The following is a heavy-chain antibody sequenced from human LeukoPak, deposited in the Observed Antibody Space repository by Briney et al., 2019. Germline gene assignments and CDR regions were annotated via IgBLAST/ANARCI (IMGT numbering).Heavy chain of an antibody. CDR3: ARGNDYGTISAFDI. Sequence: GGSLRLSCAASGFSFSSYSMNWVRQAPGKGLEWVSSISSSTSYRYYTDSVKGRFTISRDNAKNSLYLQMNSLRAEDTAVYYCARGNDYGTISAFDIWGQGTMVTVSS. D-gene: IGHD4-17*01. CDR1: GFSFSSYS. J-gene: IGHJ3*02. CDR2: ISSSTSYR. V-gene: IGHV3-21*01.